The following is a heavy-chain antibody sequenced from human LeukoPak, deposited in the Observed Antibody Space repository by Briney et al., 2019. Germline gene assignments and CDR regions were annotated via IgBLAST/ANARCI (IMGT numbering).Heavy chain of an antibody. CDR2: IVVGSGNT. J-gene: IGHJ4*02. Sequence: SVTVSCTASGFTFTSSAVQWVRQARGQRLEWIGWIVVGSGNTNYAQKFQERVTITRDMSTSTAYMELSSLRSEDTAVYYCAAVPPYYYDSSGYWFDYWGQGTLVTVSS. D-gene: IGHD3-22*01. V-gene: IGHV1-58*01. CDR1: GFTFTSSA. CDR3: AAVPPYYYDSSGYWFDY.